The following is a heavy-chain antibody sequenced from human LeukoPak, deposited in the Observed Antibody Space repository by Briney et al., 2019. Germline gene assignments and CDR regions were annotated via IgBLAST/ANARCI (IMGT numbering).Heavy chain of an antibody. CDR1: GYTFSAYC. Sequence: ASVKVSCKASGYTFSAYCMHWVRQAPGQGLEWMGWINPKSGGTNYAQQFQDRVTMTRDTSISSTYMELSRLRSDDTAVYYCARGVPGVYYYYYMDVWGKGTTVTISS. D-gene: IGHD3-10*01. CDR2: INPKSGGT. J-gene: IGHJ6*03. CDR3: ARGVPGVYYYYYMDV. V-gene: IGHV1-2*02.